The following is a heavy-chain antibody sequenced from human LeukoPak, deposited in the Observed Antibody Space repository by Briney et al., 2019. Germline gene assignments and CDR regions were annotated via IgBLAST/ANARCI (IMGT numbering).Heavy chain of an antibody. D-gene: IGHD3-16*02. J-gene: IGHJ4*02. CDR3: ARDRNYDYIWGSYRPDYFDY. CDR2: ISSSSSYI. Sequence: GGSLRLSCAASGFTFSSYTMNWVRQAPGKGLEWVSSISSSSSYIYYADSVKGRFTISSDNAKNSLYLQMNSLRAEDTAVYYCARDRNYDYIWGSYRPDYFDYWGQGTLVTVSS. CDR1: GFTFSSYT. V-gene: IGHV3-21*01.